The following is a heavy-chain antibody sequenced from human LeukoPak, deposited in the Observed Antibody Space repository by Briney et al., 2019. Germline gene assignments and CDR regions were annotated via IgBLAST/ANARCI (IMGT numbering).Heavy chain of an antibody. J-gene: IGHJ3*02. V-gene: IGHV3-33*01. D-gene: IGHD1-1*01. CDR1: GFTFSSYG. CDR2: IWYDGSNK. CDR3: ARYNWNDSAFDI. Sequence: PGRSLRLSCAASGFTFSSYGMHWVRQAPGKGLEWVAVIWYDGSNKYYADSVKGRLTISRDNSKNTLYLQMNSLRAEDTAVYYCARYNWNDSAFDIWGQGTMVTVSS.